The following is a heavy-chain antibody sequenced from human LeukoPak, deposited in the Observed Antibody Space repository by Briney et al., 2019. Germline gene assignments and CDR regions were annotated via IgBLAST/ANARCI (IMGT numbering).Heavy chain of an antibody. J-gene: IGHJ4*02. CDR2: IYPSGDS. CDR3: ARGYDRNGYQSRGFDY. CDR1: GGSISSGSFY. D-gene: IGHD3-22*01. Sequence: SEALSLTCTVSGGSISSGSFYWSWIRQTAGKGLEWIGRIYPSGDSQYSPSFRSRATISLDTRNQFSLKLSSVTAADTAVYFCARGYDRNGYQSRGFDYWGQGALVNVSS. V-gene: IGHV4-61*02.